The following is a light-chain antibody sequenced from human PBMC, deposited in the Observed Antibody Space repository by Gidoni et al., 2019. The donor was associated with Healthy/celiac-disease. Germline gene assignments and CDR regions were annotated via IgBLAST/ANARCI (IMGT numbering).Light chain of an antibody. CDR2: KAS. CDR1: QSISSW. J-gene: IGKJ1*01. CDR3: QQYNSYSLT. V-gene: IGKV1-5*03. Sequence: DIQMTQYPSTLSASVGDRVTLPCRASQSISSWLAWYQQKPGQAPKLLIYKASSLDSGVPSRFSGSGSGTEFTLTISSLQPDDFAIYYCQQYNSYSLTFGQGTQVEIK.